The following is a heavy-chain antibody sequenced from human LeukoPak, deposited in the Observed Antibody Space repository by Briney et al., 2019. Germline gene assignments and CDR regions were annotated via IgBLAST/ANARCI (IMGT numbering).Heavy chain of an antibody. CDR1: GFTFDDYA. J-gene: IGHJ1*01. CDR3: ARVPRTVVGTKDAKYFQH. D-gene: IGHD6-19*01. Sequence: PGGSLRLSCAASGFTFDDYAMHWVRQAPGKGLEWVSGINWNGDDTTYADSVKGRITISRDNAKNSLYLQINSLRAEDTAVYYCARVPRTVVGTKDAKYFQHWGQGTPVTVSS. CDR2: INWNGDDT. V-gene: IGHV3-20*04.